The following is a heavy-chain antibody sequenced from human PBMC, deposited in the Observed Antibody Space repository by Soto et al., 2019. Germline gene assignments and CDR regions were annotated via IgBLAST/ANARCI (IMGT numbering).Heavy chain of an antibody. Sequence: GASVKVSCKASGYTFTNYGINWVRQAPGQGLQWMGWISAYNGDTNYVQRFQGRVLMTTDKSTNTAYMELRSLRSDDKAGYYCATRVAEDFCESYSPRSYYGLDFCGQGTTVTLSS. CDR1: GYTFTNYG. CDR3: ATRVAEDFCESYSPRSYYGLDF. J-gene: IGHJ6*02. V-gene: IGHV1-18*04. D-gene: IGHD3-16*01. CDR2: ISAYNGDT.